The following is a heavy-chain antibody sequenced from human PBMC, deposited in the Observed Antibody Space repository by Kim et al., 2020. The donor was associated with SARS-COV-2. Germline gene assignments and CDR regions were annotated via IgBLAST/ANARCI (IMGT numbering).Heavy chain of an antibody. CDR1: GGTFSSYA. CDR2: LISIFCSS. CDR3: ARSSYVDTAMD. Sequence: SVKVSCKASGGTFSSYAINWVRQAPGQGLEWMGGLISIFCSSIYAQKFQGRVTITADKSTSTAYIDLISLRSEDTAVYYCARSSYVDTAMD. V-gene: IGHV1-69*06. D-gene: IGHD5-18*01. J-gene: IGHJ6*01.